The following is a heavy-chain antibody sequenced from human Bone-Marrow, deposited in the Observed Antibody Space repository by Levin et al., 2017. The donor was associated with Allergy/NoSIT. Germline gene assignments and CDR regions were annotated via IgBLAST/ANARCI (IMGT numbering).Heavy chain of an antibody. Sequence: GGSLRLSCAASGFTFSSYAIHWVRQAPGKGLEWVAIISYDGTYIYYADSVRGRFTISRDNSRDTVYLQMNSLRPEDTAGFYCVRNGGGKEWQWHFEYWGQGTPVIVSS. CDR3: VRNGGGKEWQWHFEY. CDR2: ISYDGTYI. J-gene: IGHJ4*02. D-gene: IGHD6-19*01. V-gene: IGHV3-30*03. CDR1: GFTFSSYA.